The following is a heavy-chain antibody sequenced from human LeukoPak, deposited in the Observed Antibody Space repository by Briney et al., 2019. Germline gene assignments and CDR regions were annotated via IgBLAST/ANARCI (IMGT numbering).Heavy chain of an antibody. CDR2: IGGDGGST. V-gene: IGHV3-23*01. CDR3: AKGSAVGRPYYFDS. CDR1: GFIFSRYA. Sequence: PGGSLRLSCAASGFIFSRYAMSWVRQAPGKGLERVSAIGGDGGSTYSADSVKGRFTISRDDSKNTLYLQMNSLAAEDTAVYYCAKGSAVGRPYYFDSWGQGTLVTVSS. J-gene: IGHJ4*02. D-gene: IGHD6-6*01.